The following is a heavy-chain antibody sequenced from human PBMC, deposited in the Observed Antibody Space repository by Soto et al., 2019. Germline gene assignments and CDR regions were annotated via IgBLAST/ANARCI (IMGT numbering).Heavy chain of an antibody. V-gene: IGHV1-69*01. D-gene: IGHD1-1*01. CDR3: ARDTGTTPRKWYFDY. J-gene: IGHJ4*02. Sequence: QAQLVQSGAEVKKPGSSVKVSCKASGGTFSSYALTWVRQAPGQGLEWMGGIIPMFGTANYAQKFQGRVTITTDESTTTAHMELSSLRSEDTAVYYCARDTGTTPRKWYFDYWGQGPLVTVSS. CDR1: GGTFSSYA. CDR2: IIPMFGTA.